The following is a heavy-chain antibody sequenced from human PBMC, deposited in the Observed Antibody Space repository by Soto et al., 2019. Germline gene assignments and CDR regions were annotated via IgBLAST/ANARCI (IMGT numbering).Heavy chain of an antibody. J-gene: IGHJ4*02. Sequence: GASVKVSCKASGYTFTGYYMYWVRQAPGQGLEWMGWINPNSGGTTYAQKFQGRVTMTRDTSISTAYMELSRLRSDDTAVYYCARDAIVVVPAALVDWGQGTLVTVSS. D-gene: IGHD2-2*01. CDR2: INPNSGGT. CDR3: ARDAIVVVPAALVD. V-gene: IGHV1-2*02. CDR1: GYTFTGYY.